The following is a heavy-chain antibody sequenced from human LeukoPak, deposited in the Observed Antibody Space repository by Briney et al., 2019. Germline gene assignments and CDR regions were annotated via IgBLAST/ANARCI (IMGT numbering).Heavy chain of an antibody. Sequence: PSETLSLTCTVSGGSISSGGYYWSWIRQHPGKGLERIGYIYYSGSTYYNPSLKSRVTISVDTSKNQFSLKLTSVTAADTAVYYCARAPYSGYDSGFDYWGQGTLVTVSS. V-gene: IGHV4-31*03. CDR3: ARAPYSGYDSGFDY. J-gene: IGHJ4*02. CDR1: GGSISSGGYY. D-gene: IGHD5-12*01. CDR2: IYYSGST.